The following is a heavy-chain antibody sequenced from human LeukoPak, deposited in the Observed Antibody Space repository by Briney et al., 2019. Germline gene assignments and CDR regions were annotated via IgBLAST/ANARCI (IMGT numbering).Heavy chain of an antibody. J-gene: IGHJ5*02. D-gene: IGHD1-7*01. CDR1: GGTFSSYA. Sequence: SVKVSCKASGGTFSSYAISWVRQAPEQGLEWMGGIIPIFGTANYAQKFQGRVTITADESTSTAYMELSSLRSEDTAVYYCARDRRRGTTNWFDPWGQGTLVTVSS. V-gene: IGHV1-69*13. CDR2: IIPIFGTA. CDR3: ARDRRRGTTNWFDP.